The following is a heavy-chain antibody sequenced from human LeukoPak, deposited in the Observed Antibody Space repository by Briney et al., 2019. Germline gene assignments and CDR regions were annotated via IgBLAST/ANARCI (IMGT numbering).Heavy chain of an antibody. CDR3: TTDSLRLGELSTDY. J-gene: IGHJ4*02. CDR1: GFTFSNAW. Sequence: PGGSLRLSCAASGFTFSNAWMSWVRQAPGKGLEWVGRIKSKTDGGTTDYAAPVKGRFTISRDDSKNTLYLQMNSLKTEDTAVYYCTTDSLRLGELSTDYWGQGTLVTVSS. CDR2: IKSKTDGGTT. D-gene: IGHD3-16*02. V-gene: IGHV3-15*01.